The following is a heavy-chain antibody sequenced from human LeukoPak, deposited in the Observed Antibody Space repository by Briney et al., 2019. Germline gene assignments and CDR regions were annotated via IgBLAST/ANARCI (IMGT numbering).Heavy chain of an antibody. CDR1: GFTFSDYY. J-gene: IGHJ4*02. V-gene: IGHV3-11*04. Sequence: GGSLRLSCAASGFTFSDYYMTWIRLAPGKGLEWISYISDTSSTIYYADSLKGRFTISRDNAKNSLYLQMNSLRTEDTAVYYCARASIGSSSIYYFDYWGQGTLVTVSS. CDR3: ARASIGSSSIYYFDY. D-gene: IGHD6-6*01. CDR2: ISDTSSTI.